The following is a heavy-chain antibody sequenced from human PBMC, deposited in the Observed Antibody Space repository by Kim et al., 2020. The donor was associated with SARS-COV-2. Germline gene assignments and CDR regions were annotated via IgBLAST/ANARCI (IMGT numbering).Heavy chain of an antibody. Sequence: SETLSLTCTVSGASISSSGHYWGWIRQPPGKGLEWIGNIYYSGSTYYNPSLKSRVTISVDTSKNQLSLKLSSVTAADTAVYFCASPNYFDSSGYHKSPYYDGMEVWGQGTTVTGSS. CDR1: GASISSSGHY. CDR2: IYYSGST. CDR3: ASPNYFDSSGYHKSPYYDGMEV. J-gene: IGHJ6*02. D-gene: IGHD3-22*01. V-gene: IGHV4-39*01.